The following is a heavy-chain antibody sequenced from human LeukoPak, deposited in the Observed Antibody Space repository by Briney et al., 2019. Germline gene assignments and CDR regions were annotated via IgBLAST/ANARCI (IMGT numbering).Heavy chain of an antibody. D-gene: IGHD3-3*01. V-gene: IGHV1-8*01. CDR2: MNPNSGNT. J-gene: IGHJ3*02. Sequence: ASVKVSCKTSGYTFTNYDIIWVRQAPGQGLEWMGWMNPNSGNTVHEQKFQGRVAMTRNTSISTAHLEMTSLRSEDTAVYFCATEFGLRFNAFDIWGQGTMVTVSS. CDR3: ATEFGLRFNAFDI. CDR1: GYTFTNYD.